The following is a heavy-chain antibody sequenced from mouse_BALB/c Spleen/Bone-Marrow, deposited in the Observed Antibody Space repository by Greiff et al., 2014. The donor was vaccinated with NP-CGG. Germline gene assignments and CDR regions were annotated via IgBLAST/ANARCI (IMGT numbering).Heavy chain of an antibody. D-gene: IGHD1-1*02. V-gene: IGHV7-3*02. Sequence: EVKLMESGGGLVQPGGSLRLSCATSGFTFTDYYMSWVRQPPGKALEWLGFIRNKASGYTTDYSASVKGWFTISRDNSQSILYLQMNTLRAEDSATYYCAREYGYFDVWGAGTTVTVSS. CDR2: IRNKASGYTT. CDR1: GFTFTDYY. J-gene: IGHJ1*01. CDR3: AREYGYFDV.